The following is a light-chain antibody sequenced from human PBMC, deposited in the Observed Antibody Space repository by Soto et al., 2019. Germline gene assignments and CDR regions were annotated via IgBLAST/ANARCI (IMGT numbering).Light chain of an antibody. Sequence: DIVLTQSPGTLSLSPGERATLSCRASQSVTSTYLAWYQQKPGQAPRLLIYGASTRATGIPDRFSASGSGTDFTLTISRLEPEDFAVYYCQQHGSSPFTFGPGTKVEIK. CDR1: QSVTSTY. CDR3: QQHGSSPFT. V-gene: IGKV3-20*01. J-gene: IGKJ3*01. CDR2: GAS.